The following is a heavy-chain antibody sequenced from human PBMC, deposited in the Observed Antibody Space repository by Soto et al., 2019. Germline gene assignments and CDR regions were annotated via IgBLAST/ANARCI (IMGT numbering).Heavy chain of an antibody. D-gene: IGHD6-13*01. Sequence: EVQLVESGGDLVKPGESLRLSCAASAFTFSNAWMNWVCQAPGKGLEWVGRIKSKTDGGTTDFAALVKGRFTISRDDSKNTLYLQMNSLKTEDTAVYYCCTGDGYSSDSWGQGTLVTVSS. J-gene: IGHJ4*02. CDR1: AFTFSNAW. V-gene: IGHV3-15*07. CDR3: CTGDGYSSDS. CDR2: IKSKTDGGTT.